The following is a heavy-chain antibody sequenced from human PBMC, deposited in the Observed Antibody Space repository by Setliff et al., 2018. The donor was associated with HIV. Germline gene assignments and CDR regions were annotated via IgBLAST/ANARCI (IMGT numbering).Heavy chain of an antibody. CDR2: IFYTGIT. V-gene: IGHV4-39*07. CDR3: ARDPGWANPEYFQH. J-gene: IGHJ1*01. Sequence: KTSETLSLTCTVSGGSIGSNTYYWGWIRQPPGRGLEWVGSIFYTGITYYNPSLKSRLSISVDTSKNQFSLKLRSVTPADTAVYYCARDPGWANPEYFQHWGQGILVTVSS. D-gene: IGHD1-26*01. CDR1: GGSIGSNTYY.